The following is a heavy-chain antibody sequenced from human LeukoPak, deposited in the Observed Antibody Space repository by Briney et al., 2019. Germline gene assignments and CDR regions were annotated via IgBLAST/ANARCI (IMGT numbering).Heavy chain of an antibody. V-gene: IGHV1-18*01. CDR2: ISAYNGNT. CDR3: ARVPGYLPEDY. J-gene: IGHJ4*02. D-gene: IGHD1-1*01. CDR1: GYTFTSYG. Sequence: ASVKVSCKASGYTFTSYGISWVRQAPGQGLEWMGWISAYNGNTKYAQKLQDRVTMTTDTSTSTAYLELRSLRSDDTAVYYCARVPGYLPEDYWGQGTLVTVSS.